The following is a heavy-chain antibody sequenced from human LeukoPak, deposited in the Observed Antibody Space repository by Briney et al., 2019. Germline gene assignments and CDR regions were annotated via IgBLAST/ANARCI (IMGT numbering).Heavy chain of an antibody. D-gene: IGHD3-16*02. V-gene: IGHV3-11*01. CDR3: ARELTFGGVIVIMEGFDY. CDR2: ISSSTSTI. Sequence: GGSLRLSCAASGFTFSDYYMSWIRQAPGKGLEWVSYISSSTSTIYYADSVKGRFTISRDNAKNSLYLHLNSLRAEDTAVYYCARELTFGGVIVIMEGFDYWGQGTLVTVSS. CDR1: GFTFSDYY. J-gene: IGHJ4*02.